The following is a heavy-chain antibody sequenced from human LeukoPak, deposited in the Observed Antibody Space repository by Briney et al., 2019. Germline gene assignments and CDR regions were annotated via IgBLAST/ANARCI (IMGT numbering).Heavy chain of an antibody. J-gene: IGHJ4*02. D-gene: IGHD2-21*02. CDR2: IDYSGRT. V-gene: IGHV4-39*07. CDR3: ARVTVDGASYYFDY. CDR1: GGSISSSSYY. Sequence: PSETLSLTCTVSGGSISSSSYYWGWIRQPPGKGLEWIGSIDYSGRTYYNPSLKSRVTISVDTSKNQFSLKLRSVTAADTAVYYCARVTVDGASYYFDYWGQGTLVTVSS.